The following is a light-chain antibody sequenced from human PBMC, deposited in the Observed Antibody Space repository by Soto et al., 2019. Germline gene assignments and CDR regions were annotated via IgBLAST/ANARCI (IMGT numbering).Light chain of an antibody. CDR3: QQSYSTPRT. Sequence: DIQMTQSPSSLSASVGDRVTITCRAGQSISSYLNWYQQKPGKAPELLIYAASSLQSGVPSRFSGSGSGTDFTLTISSLQPEDFATYYCQQSYSTPRTFGQATKLEIK. CDR2: AAS. V-gene: IGKV1-39*01. J-gene: IGKJ2*01. CDR1: QSISSY.